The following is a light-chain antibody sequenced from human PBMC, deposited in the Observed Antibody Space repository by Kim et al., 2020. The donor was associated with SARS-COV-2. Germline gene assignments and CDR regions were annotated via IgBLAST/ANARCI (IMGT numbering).Light chain of an antibody. V-gene: IGKV3-20*01. Sequence: EIVLTQSPGTLSLSPGERATLSCRASQSVSSSYLAWYQQKLGQAPRILIYGASSRATGIPDRFSGSGSGTDFTLTISRLEPEDFAVYYCQQYGSSPLTFGGGTKVDIK. CDR2: GAS. J-gene: IGKJ4*01. CDR3: QQYGSSPLT. CDR1: QSVSSSY.